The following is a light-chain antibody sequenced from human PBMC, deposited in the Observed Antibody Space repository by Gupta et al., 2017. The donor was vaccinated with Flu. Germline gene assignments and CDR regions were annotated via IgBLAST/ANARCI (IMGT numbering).Light chain of an antibody. J-gene: IGKJ4*01. CDR3: QQRSNWPPGNT. Sequence: TLSLSPGERATRSCRASQSVSSYLDWYQQKPGQAPRLLIYDASNRATGITARFSGSGSGTDFTLTISSLEPEDFAVYYCQQRSNWPPGNTFGGGTKVEIK. CDR2: DAS. CDR1: QSVSSY. V-gene: IGKV3-11*01.